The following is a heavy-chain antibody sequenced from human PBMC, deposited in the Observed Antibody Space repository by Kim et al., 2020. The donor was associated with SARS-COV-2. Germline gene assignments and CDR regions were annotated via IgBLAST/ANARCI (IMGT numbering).Heavy chain of an antibody. CDR3: ARDFTGYCSGGSCYHYYYG. Sequence: SETLSLTCTVSGGSISSYYWSWIRQPPGKGLEWIGYIYYSGSTNYNPSLKSRVTISVDTSKNQFSLKLSSVTAADTAVYYCARDFTGYCSGGSCYHYYYG. CDR1: GGSISSYY. CDR2: IYYSGST. V-gene: IGHV4-59*01. J-gene: IGHJ6*01. D-gene: IGHD2-15*01.